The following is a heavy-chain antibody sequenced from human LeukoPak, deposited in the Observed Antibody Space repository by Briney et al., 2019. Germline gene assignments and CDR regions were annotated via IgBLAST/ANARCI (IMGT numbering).Heavy chain of an antibody. CDR2: ISSSGSTI. D-gene: IGHD6-6*01. V-gene: IGHV3-11*04. CDR3: ARDSAPSIASRPYPDY. CDR1: GFTFSDYY. Sequence: GGSLRLSCAASGFTFSDYYMSWIRQAPGKGLECPSYISSSGSTIYYTDSVKGRFTISRDNAKNSLYLQMNSLRAEDTAVYFCARDSAPSIASRPYPDYWGQGTLVTVSS. J-gene: IGHJ4*02.